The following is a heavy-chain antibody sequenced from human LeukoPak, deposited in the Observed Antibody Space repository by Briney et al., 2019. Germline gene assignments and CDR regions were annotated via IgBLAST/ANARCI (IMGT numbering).Heavy chain of an antibody. Sequence: PGRSLRLSCAASGFTFSSYCMHWVRQAPGKGLGWVGVIWYDGSNKYYADSVKGRFTISRDNSKNTLYLQMNSLRAEDTAVYYCARDTYDDYVPLDYWGQGTLVTVSS. CDR1: GFTFSSYC. V-gene: IGHV3-33*01. D-gene: IGHD4-17*01. J-gene: IGHJ4*02. CDR3: ARDTYDDYVPLDY. CDR2: IWYDGSNK.